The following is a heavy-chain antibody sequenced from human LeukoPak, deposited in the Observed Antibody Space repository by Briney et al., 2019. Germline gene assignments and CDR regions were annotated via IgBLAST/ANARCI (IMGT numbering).Heavy chain of an antibody. Sequence: GGSLRLSCAASGFTFSSYGMHWVHQAPGKGLEWVAVISDDGSNKYYADSVKGRFTISRDNSRNTLYLQMNSLRAEDTAVYYCGKDLPSSDSWWGFCDYWGQGTLVTVSS. D-gene: IGHD6-13*01. V-gene: IGHV3-30*18. CDR1: GFTFSSYG. CDR3: GKDLPSSDSWWGFCDY. CDR2: ISDDGSNK. J-gene: IGHJ4*02.